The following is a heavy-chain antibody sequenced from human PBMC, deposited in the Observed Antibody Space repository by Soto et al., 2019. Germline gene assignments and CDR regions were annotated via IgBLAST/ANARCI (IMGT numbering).Heavy chain of an antibody. D-gene: IGHD4-17*01. Sequence: ASVKVSCKASGGTFSSYAVSWVRQAPGQGLEWMGGIIPIFGTANYAQKFQGRVTITADESTSTAYMELSSLRSEDTAVYYCARVPHYGDYVGGWFDPWGQGTLVTVSS. J-gene: IGHJ5*02. CDR2: IIPIFGTA. V-gene: IGHV1-69*13. CDR1: GGTFSSYA. CDR3: ARVPHYGDYVGGWFDP.